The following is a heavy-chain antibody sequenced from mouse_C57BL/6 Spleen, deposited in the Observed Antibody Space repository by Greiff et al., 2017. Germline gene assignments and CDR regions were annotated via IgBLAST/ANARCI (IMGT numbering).Heavy chain of an antibody. J-gene: IGHJ4*01. CDR1: GYTFTSYT. CDR2: INPSSGYT. D-gene: IGHD2-4*01. Sequence: QVQLKQSGAELARPGASVKMSCKASGYTFTSYTMHWVKQRPGQGLEWIGYINPSSGYTKYNQKFKDKATLTADKSSSTAYMQLSSLTSEDSAVYYCARDDYVVYAMDYWGQGTSVTVSS. V-gene: IGHV1-4*01. CDR3: ARDDYVVYAMDY.